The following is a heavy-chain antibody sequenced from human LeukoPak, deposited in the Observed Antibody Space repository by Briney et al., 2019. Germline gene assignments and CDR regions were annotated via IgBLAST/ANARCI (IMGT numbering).Heavy chain of an antibody. CDR1: GGYISSYY. CDR3: ARSSTAMVRRPAWFDP. CDR2: IYTSGST. V-gene: IGHV4-4*07. D-gene: IGHD3-10*01. Sequence: SETLSLTCSVSGGYISSYYWSWIRQPAGKGLEWIGRIYTSGSTNYNPSLKSRVTMSVDTFKNQFSLRLSSVTAADTAVYYCARSSTAMVRRPAWFDPWGQGIQVTVSS. J-gene: IGHJ5*02.